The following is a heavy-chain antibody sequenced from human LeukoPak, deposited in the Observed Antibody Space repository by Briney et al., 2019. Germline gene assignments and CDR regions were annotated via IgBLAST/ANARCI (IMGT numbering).Heavy chain of an antibody. J-gene: IGHJ4*02. Sequence: ASVKLSFKASGYICTNYAIHWVRQAPGQRLEWMGWINADTGNTKYSQKVQGRVTITRATSASTAYMELSSLRSEDTAAYYCARGGSGGTVGYFDYWDQGTLVTVSS. CDR3: ARGGSGGTVGYFDY. D-gene: IGHD3-10*01. V-gene: IGHV1-3*01. CDR2: INADTGNT. CDR1: GYICTNYA.